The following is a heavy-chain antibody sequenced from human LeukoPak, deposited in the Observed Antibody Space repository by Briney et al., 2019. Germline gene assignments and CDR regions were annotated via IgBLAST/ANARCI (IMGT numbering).Heavy chain of an antibody. CDR2: ISYDGSNK. J-gene: IGHJ4*02. CDR3: AKDADDYGDWYYFDY. Sequence: GGSLRLSCAASGFTFSSYGMHWVRQAPGKGLEWVAVISYDGSNKYYADSVKGRFTISRDNSKNTLYLQMNSLRAEDTAVYYCAKDADDYGDWYYFDYWGQGTLVTASS. CDR1: GFTFSSYG. D-gene: IGHD4-17*01. V-gene: IGHV3-30*18.